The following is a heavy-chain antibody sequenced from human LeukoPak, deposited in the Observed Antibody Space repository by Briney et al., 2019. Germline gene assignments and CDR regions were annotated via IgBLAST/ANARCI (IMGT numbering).Heavy chain of an antibody. CDR3: ARHFAYSSSSYFDY. Sequence: KASETLSLTCSVSGGSVSNYYWSWIRQPPGKGLEWIGYVYYTGSTNYNPSLKSRVTMFGDKSKNQFSLRLYSVTVADTAVYYCARHFAYSSSSYFDYWGQGSLVTVSS. D-gene: IGHD6-6*01. CDR1: GGSVSNYY. J-gene: IGHJ4*02. CDR2: VYYTGST. V-gene: IGHV4-59*08.